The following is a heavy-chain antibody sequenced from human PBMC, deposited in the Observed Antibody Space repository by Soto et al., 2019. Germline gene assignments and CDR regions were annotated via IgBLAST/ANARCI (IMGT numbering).Heavy chain of an antibody. CDR3: VKKTGGYRPFDD. J-gene: IGHJ4*02. V-gene: IGHV4-28*01. CDR2: VSHTGFS. D-gene: IGHD2-8*02. Sequence: HVQLRESGPGLVKPSDTLSLTCAVSGFSISGDNWWGWIRQAPGKGLEWIGYVSHTGFSHYNPSLESRVTMSEDTSKNLFSLKLTSVTAVDTAVYYCVKKTGGYRPFDDWGQGTLVTVSS. CDR1: GFSISGDNW.